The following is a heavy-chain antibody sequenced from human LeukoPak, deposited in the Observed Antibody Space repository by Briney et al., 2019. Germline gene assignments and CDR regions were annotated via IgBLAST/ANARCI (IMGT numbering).Heavy chain of an antibody. CDR1: GGSMNDYC. Sequence: SETLSLTCTVSGGSMNDYCWTWIRQPPGKGLEWIGYIYYSGSTNYNPSLKSRVTISVDTSKNQFSLKLSSVTAADTAVYYCARTLLEMATIPFRYWGQGTLVTVSS. CDR3: ARTLLEMATIPFRY. D-gene: IGHD5-24*01. J-gene: IGHJ4*02. V-gene: IGHV4-59*12. CDR2: IYYSGST.